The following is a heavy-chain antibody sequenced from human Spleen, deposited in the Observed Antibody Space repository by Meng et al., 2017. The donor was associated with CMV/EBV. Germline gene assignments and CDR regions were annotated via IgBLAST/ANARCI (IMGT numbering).Heavy chain of an antibody. CDR3: VSDSIDMLRGYFDL. CDR1: GFTVNYAW. J-gene: IGHJ4*02. V-gene: IGHV3-48*04. D-gene: IGHD3-10*01. CDR2: IDSGSSTI. Sequence: GESLKISCAASGFTVNYAWMTWVRQAPGKGLEWVSYIDSGSSTIFYADAVKGRFTISRDNAKDSLYLHMNSLRAEDSAIYYCVSDSIDMLRGYFDLWGQGTLVTVSS.